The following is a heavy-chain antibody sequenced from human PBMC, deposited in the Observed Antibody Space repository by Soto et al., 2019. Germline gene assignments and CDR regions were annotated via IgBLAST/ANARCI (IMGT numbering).Heavy chain of an antibody. CDR3: ARDASLLVGATPMDYYYYYGMDV. D-gene: IGHD1-26*01. CDR1: GYTFTSYG. CDR2: ISAYNGNT. V-gene: IGHV1-18*01. J-gene: IGHJ6*02. Sequence: ASVKVSCKASGYTFTSYGISWVRQAPGQGLEWMGWISAYNGNTNYAQKLQGRVTMTTDTSTSTAYMELRSLRSDDTAVYYCARDASLLVGATPMDYYYYYGMDVWGRGTTVTVSS.